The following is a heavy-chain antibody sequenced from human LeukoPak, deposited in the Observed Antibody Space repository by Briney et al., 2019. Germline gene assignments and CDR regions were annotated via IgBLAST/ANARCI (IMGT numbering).Heavy chain of an antibody. CDR2: ISHRGRT. D-gene: IGHD4-23*01. CDR3: ARGRNNYGGNSEIEY. Sequence: SETLSLTCAVYGGSLSDYYWSWIRQSPGKGLEWIGEISHRGRTYYNLSLKSRVTISIDTSKNQFSLKVNSVSAADTAVYYCARGRNNYGGNSEIEYWGQGTLVTVSS. J-gene: IGHJ4*02. CDR1: GGSLSDYY. V-gene: IGHV4-34*01.